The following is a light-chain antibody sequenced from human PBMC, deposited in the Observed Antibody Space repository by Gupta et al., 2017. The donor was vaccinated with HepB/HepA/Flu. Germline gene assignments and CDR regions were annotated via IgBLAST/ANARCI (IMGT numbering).Light chain of an antibody. CDR3: HQYGTSPWT. V-gene: IGKV3-20*01. CDR1: QSVSRSQ. J-gene: IGKJ1*01. CDR2: GAS. Sequence: EIVMTQSPGALSLFAGERATLSCRASQSVSRSQFAWYQQKPGQAPKLLIYGASRRATGVSDRFSGSGSGTDFTLTISRLEPEDFAVFYCHQYGTSPWTFGQGTRVEVK.